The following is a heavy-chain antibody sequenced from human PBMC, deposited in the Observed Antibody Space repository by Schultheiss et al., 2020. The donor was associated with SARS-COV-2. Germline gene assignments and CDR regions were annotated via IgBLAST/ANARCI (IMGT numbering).Heavy chain of an antibody. V-gene: IGHV4-31*03. Sequence: SETLSLTFFVSGGSITSGGYYWSWVRQHPGRGLEWIGYIYYSGSTNYNPSLKSRLTISLDTSKNQFSLNLSSVTAADTAVYYCARNFPLYGMDVWGQGTTVTVSS. CDR1: GGSITSGGYY. J-gene: IGHJ6*02. CDR2: IYYSGST. CDR3: ARNFPLYGMDV.